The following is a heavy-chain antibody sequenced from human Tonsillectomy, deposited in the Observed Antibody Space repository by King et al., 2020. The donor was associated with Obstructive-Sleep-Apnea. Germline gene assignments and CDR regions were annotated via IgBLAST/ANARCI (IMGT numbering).Heavy chain of an antibody. CDR1: GGSISSSNW. CDR2: IYHSGST. Sequence: QLQESGPGLVKPSGTLSLTCAVSGGSISSSNWWSWVRQPPGKGLEWIGEIYHSGSTNYNPSLKSRVTISVDKSKNQFYLKLSSVTAADTAVDYCARDNIGYYDSSGYYYYFDYWGQGTLVTVSA. CDR3: ARDNIGYYDSSGYYYYFDY. D-gene: IGHD3-22*01. V-gene: IGHV4-4*02. J-gene: IGHJ4*02.